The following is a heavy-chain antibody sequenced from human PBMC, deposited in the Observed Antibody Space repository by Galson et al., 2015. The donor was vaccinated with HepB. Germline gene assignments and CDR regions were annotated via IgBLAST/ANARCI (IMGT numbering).Heavy chain of an antibody. CDR1: GFSFSDYY. CDR2: ITNSGTTI. J-gene: IGHJ6*02. CDR3: ARFGYYDTSGYWSDGMDV. Sequence: SLRLSCAVSGFSFSDYYMTWIRQAPGKGLEWVSYITNSGTTIYYAASVKGRFTISRDNAKNSLYLQMNSLRAEDAAVYYCARFGYYDTSGYWSDGMDVWGQGTTVTVSS. D-gene: IGHD3-22*01. V-gene: IGHV3-11*01.